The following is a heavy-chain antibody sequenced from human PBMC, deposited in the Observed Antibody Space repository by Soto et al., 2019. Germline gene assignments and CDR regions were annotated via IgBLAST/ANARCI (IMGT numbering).Heavy chain of an antibody. D-gene: IGHD2-15*01. CDR2: ISYDGSNK. V-gene: IGHV3-30*18. Sequence: QVQLVESGGGVVQPGRSLRLSCEASGFTFSTYGMHWVRQAPGKGLEWVAVISYDGSNKYYADSVKGRFTISRDDSKNSLSLQMNSLPAEDTAVDYRGKGMVVAATPGFYWGQGTLVTASS. CDR3: GKGMVVAATPGFY. CDR1: GFTFSTYG. J-gene: IGHJ4*02.